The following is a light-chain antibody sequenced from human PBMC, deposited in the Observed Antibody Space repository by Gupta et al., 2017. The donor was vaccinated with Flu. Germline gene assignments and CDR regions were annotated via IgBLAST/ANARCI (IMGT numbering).Light chain of an antibody. CDR1: QYVING. CDR2: EAS. CDR3: KDLKT. J-gene: IGKJ3*01. V-gene: IGKV1-13*02. Sequence: AIHVAQSPSSLSASVGARLTIACRPSQYVINGIGIARFRQIPGKGPKLLIYEASRLYGGVSSRLSGSGSGSDFTLTISSLHPEDFATYYCKDLKTFGPGTRVDIK.